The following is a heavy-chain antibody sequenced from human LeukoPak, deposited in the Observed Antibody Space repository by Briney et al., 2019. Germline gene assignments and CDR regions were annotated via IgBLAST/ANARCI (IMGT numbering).Heavy chain of an antibody. V-gene: IGHV3-66*01. CDR1: GFTVSNNY. Sequence: GGSLRLSCAASGFTVSNNYITWIRQAPGKGLEWVSVIYSGGSTYYADSVKGRFTISRDNSKNTLYLQMNSLRAEDTAVYYYARDRGYCSGGSCYSGFYYWGQGTLVTVSS. CDR3: ARDRGYCSGGSCYSGFYY. D-gene: IGHD2-15*01. CDR2: IYSGGST. J-gene: IGHJ4*02.